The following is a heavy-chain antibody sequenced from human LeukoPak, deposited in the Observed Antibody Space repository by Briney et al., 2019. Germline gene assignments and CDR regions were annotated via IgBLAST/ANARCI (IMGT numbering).Heavy chain of an antibody. CDR3: VKVDT. CDR2: ITTSSSYI. J-gene: IGHJ4*02. CDR1: GFTFSRSN. D-gene: IGHD3-22*01. V-gene: IGHV3-21*01. Sequence: GGSLRLSCAASGFTFSRSNMNWVRQAPGKGLEWVSSITTSSSYIYYADSVKGRFTISRDNSRNTLYLQMDSLSAEDTAVYYCVKVDTWGQGTLVTVSS.